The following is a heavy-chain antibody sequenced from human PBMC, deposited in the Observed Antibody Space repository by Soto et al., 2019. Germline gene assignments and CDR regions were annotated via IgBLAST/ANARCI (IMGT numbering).Heavy chain of an antibody. D-gene: IGHD5-12*01. CDR3: ARGGGYDSFDY. V-gene: IGHV4-30-2*06. J-gene: IGHJ4*02. Sequence: SETLSLTCTVSGASISYGGFSWSWIRQSPGKGLEWIGYISHLESTYFHPSFKSRLTMSIDRTRNQFSLKLSSVTAADMAVYYRARGGGYDSFDYWGQGTLVTVSS. CDR2: ISHLEST. CDR1: GASISYGGFS.